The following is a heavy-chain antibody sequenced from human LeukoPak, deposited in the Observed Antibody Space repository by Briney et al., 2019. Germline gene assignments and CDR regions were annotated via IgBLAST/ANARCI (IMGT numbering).Heavy chain of an antibody. D-gene: IGHD2-21*01. CDR1: GGSISSHY. Sequence: TSETLSLTCTVSGGSISSHYWSWIRQPPGKGLEWIGYIYYSGSTNYNPSLKSRVTISVDTSKNQFSLKLSSVTAADTAVYYCAREWGVFHYMDVWGKGTTVTISS. CDR3: AREWGVFHYMDV. CDR2: IYYSGST. J-gene: IGHJ6*03. V-gene: IGHV4-59*11.